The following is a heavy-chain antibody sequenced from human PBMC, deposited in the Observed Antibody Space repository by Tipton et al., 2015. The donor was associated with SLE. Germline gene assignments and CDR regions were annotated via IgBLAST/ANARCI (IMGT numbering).Heavy chain of an antibody. CDR2: TYYRSKWYN. CDR3: ARNIEQWPVLLDWSFER. J-gene: IGHJ2*01. CDR1: GDSVTRNSAA. D-gene: IGHD6-19*01. Sequence: GLVKPSQSLTLICAISGDSVTRNSAAWNWIRQSPSRGLEGLGRTYYRSKWYNDYAVVVKSRITINPDTSKNQFSLQLNSVTPEDTAVYYCARNIEQWPVLLDWSFERWGHSTLLIVST. V-gene: IGHV6-1*01.